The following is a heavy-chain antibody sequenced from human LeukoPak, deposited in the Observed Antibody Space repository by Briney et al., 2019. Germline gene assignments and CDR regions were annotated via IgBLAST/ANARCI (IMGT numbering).Heavy chain of an antibody. V-gene: IGHV3-30*18. J-gene: IGHJ4*02. CDR3: AKDHSDRIAAAGTYFDY. CDR1: AFTFSYYG. CDR2: ISYDGSNK. Sequence: PGRSLRLSCAASAFTFSYYGMHWVRQAPGKGLEWVAVISYDGSNKYYADSVKGRFTISRDNSKNTLYLQMNSLRAEDTAVYYCAKDHSDRIAAAGTYFDYWGQGTLVTVSS. D-gene: IGHD6-13*01.